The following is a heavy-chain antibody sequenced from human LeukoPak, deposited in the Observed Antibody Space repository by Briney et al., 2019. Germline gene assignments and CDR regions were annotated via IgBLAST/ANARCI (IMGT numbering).Heavy chain of an antibody. J-gene: IGHJ4*02. Sequence: SETLSLTCAVYGGSFSGHYWTWIRQAPGKGLEWIGESTHTGSTNYNPSLKSRVTISVDTSKNQFSLKLTSVSAADTAVYHCARGRTGAAALNFWGPGTLVTVSS. CDR2: STHTGST. CDR1: GGSFSGHY. D-gene: IGHD2-2*01. CDR3: ARGRTGAAALNF. V-gene: IGHV4-34*01.